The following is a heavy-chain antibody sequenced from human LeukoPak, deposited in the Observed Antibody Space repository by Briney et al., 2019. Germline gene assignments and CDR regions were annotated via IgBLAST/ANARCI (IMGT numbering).Heavy chain of an antibody. D-gene: IGHD3-22*01. J-gene: IGHJ4*02. CDR1: GFTFSSYA. V-gene: IGHV3-23*01. CDR2: ISGSGGST. CDR3: ANDASSGYYPPLRYFDY. Sequence: GGSLRLSCAASGFTFSSYAMSWVRQAPGKGLEWVSAISGSGGSTYYADSVKGRFTISRDNSKNTLYLQMNSLRAEDTAVYYCANDASSGYYPPLRYFDYWGQGTLVTVSS.